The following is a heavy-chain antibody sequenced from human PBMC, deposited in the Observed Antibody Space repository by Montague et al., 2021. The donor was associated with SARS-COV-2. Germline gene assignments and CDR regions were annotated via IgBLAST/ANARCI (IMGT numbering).Heavy chain of an antibody. CDR3: ARKNSGTDHYDAFDF. CDR2: IYYIGRT. D-gene: IGHD2-2*01. J-gene: IGHJ3*01. V-gene: IGHV4-59*08. Sequence: LRLSCAASGFTFSSYEMNWVGQAPGKGLEWIGYIYYIGRTNYNPSLKSRVTISVDTSKNQFSLKLTSVTAADTAVYYCARKNSGTDHYDAFDFWGQGTMVTVSS. CDR1: GFTFSSYE.